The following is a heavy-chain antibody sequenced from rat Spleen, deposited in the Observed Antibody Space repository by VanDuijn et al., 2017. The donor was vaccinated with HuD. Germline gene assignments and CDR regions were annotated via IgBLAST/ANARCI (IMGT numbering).Heavy chain of an antibody. CDR2: INTGSGGT. CDR3: GRGGNRDSYAHGY. D-gene: IGHD1-12*01. CDR1: GYTFTSYD. J-gene: IGHJ2*01. Sequence: QVQLQQSGAELAKPGSSVKISCKASGYTFTSYDISWIKQTTGQGLEYIGYINTGSGGTYYNEKFKGKATLTVDKSSSTAFMQLSSLTPEDTAVYYWGRGGNRDSYAHGYWGQGVMVTVSS. V-gene: IGHV1-57*01.